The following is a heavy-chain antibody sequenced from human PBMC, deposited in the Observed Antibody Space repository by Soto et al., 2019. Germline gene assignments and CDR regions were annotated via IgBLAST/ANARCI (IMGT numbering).Heavy chain of an antibody. CDR1: GYTFTSYA. CDR3: ASFPNQGDPSYYYMDV. D-gene: IGHD2-21*02. J-gene: IGHJ6*03. Sequence: ASVKVSCKAPGYTFTSYAMHWVRQAPGQRLGWMGWINAGNGNTKYSQKFQGRVTITRDTSASTAYMELSSLRSEDTAVYYCASFPNQGDPSYYYMDVWGKGTTVTVSS. V-gene: IGHV1-3*01. CDR2: INAGNGNT.